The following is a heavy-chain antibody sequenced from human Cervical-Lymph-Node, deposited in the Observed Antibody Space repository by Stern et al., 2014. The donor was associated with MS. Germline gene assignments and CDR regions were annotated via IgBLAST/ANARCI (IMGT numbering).Heavy chain of an antibody. D-gene: IGHD4-17*01. Sequence: LQLQESGPGLVKPSQTLSLTCSVSGGSISSSGYYWSWVRQHPGKGLEWVGIIYYSGSSYYKSSLKSRVSISSDTSKNQFSLNLNSVTAADTAIYYCARARGSVTMRVLDYWGQGILVTVSS. CDR2: IYYSGSS. CDR1: GGSISSSGYY. J-gene: IGHJ4*02. V-gene: IGHV4-31*03. CDR3: ARARGSVTMRVLDY.